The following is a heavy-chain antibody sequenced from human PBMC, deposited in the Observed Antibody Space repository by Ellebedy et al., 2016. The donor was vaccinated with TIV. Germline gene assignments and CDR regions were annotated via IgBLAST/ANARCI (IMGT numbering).Heavy chain of an antibody. J-gene: IGHJ4*02. D-gene: IGHD6-6*01. CDR1: GFTFSNYG. Sequence: GESLKISXAASGFTFSNYGMHWVRQAPGKGLEWVAVISYDGNNKYYADSVKGRFTVPRDNSKNMLYLQMNSLRPEDTAMYYCAKDPSIAARYFDFWGQGTLVTVSS. CDR3: AKDPSIAARYFDF. CDR2: ISYDGNNK. V-gene: IGHV3-30*18.